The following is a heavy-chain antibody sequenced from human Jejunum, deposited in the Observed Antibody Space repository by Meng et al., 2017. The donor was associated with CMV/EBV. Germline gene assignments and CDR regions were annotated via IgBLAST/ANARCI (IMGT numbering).Heavy chain of an antibody. CDR2: IYYSGST. Sequence: CTVSGGSVSSGSYYWSWIRQPPGKGLEWIGYIYYSGSTNYSPSLQSRVTISADTSKNQFSLQLNSVTAADTAVYYCARSNIALDFWGQGTLVTVSS. J-gene: IGHJ4*02. CDR3: ARSNIALDF. CDR1: GGSVSSGSYY. V-gene: IGHV4-61*01. D-gene: IGHD2/OR15-2a*01.